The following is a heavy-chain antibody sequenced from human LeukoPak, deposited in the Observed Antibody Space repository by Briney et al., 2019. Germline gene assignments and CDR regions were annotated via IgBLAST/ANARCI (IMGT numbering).Heavy chain of an antibody. Sequence: PSETLSLTCAVYGGSFSGYYWSWIRQPPGKGLEWIGYIYYSGSTNYNPSLKSRVTISVDTSKNQFSLKLSSVTAADTAVYYCARGEKRENFDYWGQGTLVTVSS. D-gene: IGHD1-26*01. CDR1: GGSFSGYY. V-gene: IGHV4-59*01. CDR2: IYYSGST. J-gene: IGHJ4*02. CDR3: ARGEKRENFDY.